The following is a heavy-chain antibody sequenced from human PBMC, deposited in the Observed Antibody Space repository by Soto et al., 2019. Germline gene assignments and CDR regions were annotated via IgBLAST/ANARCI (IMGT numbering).Heavy chain of an antibody. CDR3: ARVGSLIGDFYFDY. Sequence: TLSLTCAVSGGSISSGGYSWSWIRQPPGKGLEWIGYIYHSGSTYYNPSLKSRVTISVDRSKNQFSLKLSSVTAADTAVYYCARVGSLIGDFYFDYWGQGTMVTVYS. CDR2: IYHSGST. D-gene: IGHD3-10*01. J-gene: IGHJ4*02. V-gene: IGHV4-30-2*01. CDR1: GGSISSGGYS.